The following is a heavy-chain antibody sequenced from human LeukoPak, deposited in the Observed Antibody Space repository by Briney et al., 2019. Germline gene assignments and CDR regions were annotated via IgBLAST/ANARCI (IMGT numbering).Heavy chain of an antibody. J-gene: IGHJ4*02. CDR2: IKSKADGETT. V-gene: IGHV3-15*01. Sequence: GGSLRLSCAASGFTFTHAWMTWVRQAPGKGLEWVGRIKSKADGETTDYAAPVEGRFFMSRDDSKATLYLQMNYLETEDTAVYYCTTDLGITMIRGVIVSWGQGTLVTVSS. D-gene: IGHD3-10*01. CDR1: GFTFTHAW. CDR3: TTDLGITMIRGVIVS.